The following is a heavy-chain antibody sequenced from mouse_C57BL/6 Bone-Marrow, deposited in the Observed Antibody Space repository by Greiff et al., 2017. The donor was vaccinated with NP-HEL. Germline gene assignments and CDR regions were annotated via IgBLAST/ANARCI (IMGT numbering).Heavy chain of an antibody. D-gene: IGHD2-3*01. CDR3: AREGGYCGCPFAY. V-gene: IGHV3-6*01. CDR2: ISYDGSN. CDR1: GYSIISGYY. Sequence: DVHLVESGPGLVKPSQSLSLTCSVTGYSIISGYYWNWIRQFPGNKLEWMAYISYDGSNNYNPSLKNRISITRDISTNQFFLKLTSVTTEDTATYYGAREGGYCGCPFAYGGQGTGVTVSA. J-gene: IGHJ3*01.